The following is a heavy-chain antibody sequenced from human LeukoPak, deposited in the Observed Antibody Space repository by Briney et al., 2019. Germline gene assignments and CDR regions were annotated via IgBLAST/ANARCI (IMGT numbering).Heavy chain of an antibody. D-gene: IGHD4-11*01. CDR2: VSGYNGKT. CDR3: ARDTQSKTTVTTSDY. CDR1: GGTFSSYA. Sequence: ASVKVSCKASGGTFSSYAINWVRQAPGQGLEWMGWVSGYNGKTNYAQKVQGRVTMTTDTSTTTAYMELRSLRSDDTAVYYCARDTQSKTTVTTSDYWGQGTLVTVSP. J-gene: IGHJ4*02. V-gene: IGHV1-18*01.